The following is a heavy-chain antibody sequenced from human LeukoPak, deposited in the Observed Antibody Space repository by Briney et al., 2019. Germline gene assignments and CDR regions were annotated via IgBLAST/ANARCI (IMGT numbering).Heavy chain of an antibody. Sequence: PSETLSLTCTVSGVSISSYYWSWMRQPAGKGLEWIGRIHTSGSTNYNPSLKSRVTMSVDTSKNQFSLKLSSVTAADTAVYYCARVSTWSGTLSAYFDYWGQGTLVTVSS. CDR1: GVSISSYY. J-gene: IGHJ4*02. CDR3: ARVSTWSGTLSAYFDY. D-gene: IGHD3-3*01. V-gene: IGHV4-4*07. CDR2: IHTSGST.